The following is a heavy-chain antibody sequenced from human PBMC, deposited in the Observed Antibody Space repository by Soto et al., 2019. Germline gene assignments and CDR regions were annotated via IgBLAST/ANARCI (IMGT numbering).Heavy chain of an antibody. J-gene: IGHJ6*03. CDR1: GFTFSDYY. V-gene: IGHV3-11*01. Sequence: QVQLVESGGGLVKPGGSLRLSCAASGFTFSDYYMSWIRQAPGKGLEWVSYISSRGSTIYYADSVKGRFTISRDNAKNSRDLQMNSLRADDTAVYYCARDGEGSSSFLYYYMDVWGKGTTVTVSS. CDR2: ISSRGSTI. D-gene: IGHD6-6*01. CDR3: ARDGEGSSSFLYYYMDV.